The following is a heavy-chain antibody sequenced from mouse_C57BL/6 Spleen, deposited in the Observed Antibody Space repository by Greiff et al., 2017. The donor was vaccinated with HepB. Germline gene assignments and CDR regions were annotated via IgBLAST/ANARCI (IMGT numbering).Heavy chain of an antibody. V-gene: IGHV1-81*01. J-gene: IGHJ2*01. CDR1: GYTFTSYG. D-gene: IGHD1-1*01. Sequence: VQLQQSGAELARPGASVKLSCKASGYTFTSYGISWVKQRTGQGLEWIGEIYPRSGNTYYNEKFKGKATLTADKSSSTAYMELRSLTSEDSAVYFCARSEGGSSYFDYWGQGTTLTVSS. CDR2: IYPRSGNT. CDR3: ARSEGGSSYFDY.